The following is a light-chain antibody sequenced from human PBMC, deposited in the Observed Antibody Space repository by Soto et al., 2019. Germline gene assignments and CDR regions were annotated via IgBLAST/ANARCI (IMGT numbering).Light chain of an antibody. V-gene: IGKV1-39*01. Sequence: DIQMTQSPPSLSASVGDRVTISCRASQTLKNYLNWYQQKPGKAPELVIYGASSLQSGVPSRFSGSGSGTDFTLNISSLQPEDSATYYCQQTHSIPWTFGQGAEVEIK. CDR3: QQTHSIPWT. J-gene: IGKJ1*01. CDR2: GAS. CDR1: QTLKNY.